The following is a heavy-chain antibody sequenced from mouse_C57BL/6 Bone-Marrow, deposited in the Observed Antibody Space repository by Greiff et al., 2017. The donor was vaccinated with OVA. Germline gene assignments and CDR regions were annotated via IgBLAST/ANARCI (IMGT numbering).Heavy chain of an antibody. CDR3: ARHEDDYYGSSYFDY. CDR1: GYTFTEYT. V-gene: IGHV1-62-2*01. CDR2: FYPGSGSI. D-gene: IGHD1-1*01. Sequence: VKLMESGAELVKPGASVKLSCKASGYTFTEYTIHWVKQRSGQGLEWIGWFYPGSGSIKYNEKFKDKATLTADKSSSTVYMELGRLTSEDSAVYVCARHEDDYYGSSYFDYWGQGTTLTVSS. J-gene: IGHJ2*01.